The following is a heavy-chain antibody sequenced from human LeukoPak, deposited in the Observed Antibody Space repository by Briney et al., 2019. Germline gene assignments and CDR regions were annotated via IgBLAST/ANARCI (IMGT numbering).Heavy chain of an antibody. CDR3: AKVIAAAEYYYYYMDV. CDR2: IRYDGSNK. CDR1: GFTFSSYG. D-gene: IGHD6-25*01. J-gene: IGHJ6*03. V-gene: IGHV3-30*02. Sequence: GGSLRLSCAASGFTFSSYGMHWVRQAPGKGLEWVAFIRYDGSNKYYADSVKGRFTISRDNSKNTLYLQMNSLRAEDTAVYYCAKVIAAAEYYYYYMDVWGKGTTVTVSS.